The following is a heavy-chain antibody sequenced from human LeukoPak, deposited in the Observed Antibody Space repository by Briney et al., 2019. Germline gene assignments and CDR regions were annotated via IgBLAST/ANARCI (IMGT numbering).Heavy chain of an antibody. CDR3: ARDSILTGYYDAFDI. V-gene: IGHV3-7*01. CDR1: GFTFSSYW. D-gene: IGHD3-9*01. J-gene: IGHJ3*02. CDR2: IKQDGSEK. Sequence: GGSLRLSCAASGFTFSSYWMSWVRQAPGKGLEWVANIKQDGSEKYYVDSEKGRFTISRDNAKNSLYLQMNSLRAEDTAVYYCARDSILTGYYDAFDIWGQGTMVTVSS.